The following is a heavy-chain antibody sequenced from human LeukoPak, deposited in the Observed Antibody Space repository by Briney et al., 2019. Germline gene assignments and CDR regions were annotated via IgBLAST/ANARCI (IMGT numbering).Heavy chain of an antibody. CDR2: IYSGGST. Sequence: PGGSLRLSCAASGFTFSSYAMSWVRQAPGKGLEWVSVIYSGGSTYYADSVKGRFTISRDNSKNTLYLQMNSLRAEDTAVYYCAGLGVVVPAANDAFDIWGQGTMVTVSS. CDR3: AGLGVVVPAANDAFDI. D-gene: IGHD2-2*01. CDR1: GFTFSSYA. V-gene: IGHV3-53*01. J-gene: IGHJ3*02.